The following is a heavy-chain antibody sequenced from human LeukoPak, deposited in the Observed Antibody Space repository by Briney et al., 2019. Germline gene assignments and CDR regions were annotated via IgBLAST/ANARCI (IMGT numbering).Heavy chain of an antibody. Sequence: GGSLRLSCAASGFTFSSYAMSWVRQAPGKGLEWVSTISGSGGSTYYADSVKGRFAISRDNSKNTLYLQMNSLRAEDTAVYYCARGPSGYHNTGGQGTLVTVSS. CDR2: ISGSGGST. J-gene: IGHJ4*02. V-gene: IGHV3-23*01. CDR1: GFTFSSYA. CDR3: ARGPSGYHNT. D-gene: IGHD5-12*01.